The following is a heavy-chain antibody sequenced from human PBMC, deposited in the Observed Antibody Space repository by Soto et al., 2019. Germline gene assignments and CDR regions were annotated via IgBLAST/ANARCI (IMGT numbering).Heavy chain of an antibody. D-gene: IGHD2-15*01. CDR1: GYSFTSYW. CDR2: IYPGDSDT. V-gene: IGHV5-51*01. CDR3: ARRFCSGGSCNDDFEI. Sequence: PGESLKISCKGSGYSFTSYWIGWVRQMPGKGLEWMGIIYPGDSDTRYSPSFQGQVTISADKSISTAYLQWSSLKASDTAMYYCARRFCSGGSCNDDFEIWGQGTMVTVSS. J-gene: IGHJ3*02.